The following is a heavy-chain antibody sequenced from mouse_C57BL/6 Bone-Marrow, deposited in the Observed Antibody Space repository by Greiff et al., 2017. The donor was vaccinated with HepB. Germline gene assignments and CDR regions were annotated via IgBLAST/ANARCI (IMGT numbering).Heavy chain of an antibody. Sequence: DVMLVESGGGLVKPGGSLKLSCAASGFTFSSYAMSWVRQTPEKRLEWVATISDGGSYTYYPDNVKGRFTISRDNAKNNLYLQMSHLKSEDTAMYYSARDSRWLPYYFDYWGQGTTLTVSS. CDR1: GFTFSSYA. V-gene: IGHV5-4*01. CDR3: ARDSRWLPYYFDY. D-gene: IGHD2-3*01. CDR2: ISDGGSYT. J-gene: IGHJ2*01.